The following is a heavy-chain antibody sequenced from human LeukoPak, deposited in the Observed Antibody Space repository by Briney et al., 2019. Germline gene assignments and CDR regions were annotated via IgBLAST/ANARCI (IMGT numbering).Heavy chain of an antibody. Sequence: GASVKVSCKASGYTFTSYGISWVRQAPGQGLEWMGWISAYNGNTNYAQKLQGRVTMTTDTSTSTAYMELRSLRSDDTAVYYCARDGYCSSTSCYYYYGMDVWGQGTTVTVSS. CDR3: ARDGYCSSTSCYYYYGMDV. D-gene: IGHD2-2*03. CDR1: GYTFTSYG. V-gene: IGHV1-18*01. CDR2: ISAYNGNT. J-gene: IGHJ6*02.